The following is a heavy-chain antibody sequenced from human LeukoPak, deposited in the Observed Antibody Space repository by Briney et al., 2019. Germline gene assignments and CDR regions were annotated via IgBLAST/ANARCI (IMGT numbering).Heavy chain of an antibody. CDR3: ARISLTTGSYYYYYMDV. J-gene: IGHJ6*03. CDR1: GFPFHDYG. Sequence: PGGSLRLSCAASGFPFHDYGMSWVRQAPGKGLEWVSGINWIGGSTGYADSVKGRFTISRDNAKNSLHLQMNSLRAEDTALYYCARISLTTGSYYYYYMDVWGKGTTVTVSS. D-gene: IGHD4-17*01. V-gene: IGHV3-20*04. CDR2: INWIGGST.